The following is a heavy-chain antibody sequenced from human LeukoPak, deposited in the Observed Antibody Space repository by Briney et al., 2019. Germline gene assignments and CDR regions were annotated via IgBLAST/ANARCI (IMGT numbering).Heavy chain of an antibody. Sequence: ASVKVSCXASGYTFTGYYMHWVRQAPGQGLEWMGWINPNSGGTNYAQKFQGRVTMTRDTSISTAYMELSRLRSDDTAVYYCARIVIVGATNWFDPWGQGTLVTVSS. CDR1: GYTFTGYY. V-gene: IGHV1-2*02. J-gene: IGHJ5*02. CDR3: ARIVIVGATNWFDP. D-gene: IGHD1-26*01. CDR2: INPNSGGT.